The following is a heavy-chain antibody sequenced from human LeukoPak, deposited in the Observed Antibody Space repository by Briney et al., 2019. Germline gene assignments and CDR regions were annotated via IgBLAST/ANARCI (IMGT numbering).Heavy chain of an antibody. CDR3: ARGRPGGSRSFDY. Sequence: SETLSLTCAVSGGSISRSNWWSWVRQPPGKGLEWIGEIYHSGSTNYNPSLKSRVTISVDTSKNQFSLKLSSVTAADTAVYYCARGRPGGSRSFDYWGQGTLVTVSS. D-gene: IGHD6-13*01. CDR1: GGSISRSNW. CDR2: IYHSGST. J-gene: IGHJ4*02. V-gene: IGHV4-4*02.